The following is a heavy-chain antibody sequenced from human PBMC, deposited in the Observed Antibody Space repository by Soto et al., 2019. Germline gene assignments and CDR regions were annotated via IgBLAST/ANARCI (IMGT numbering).Heavy chain of an antibody. CDR1: GFTFSNAW. J-gene: IGHJ6*02. Sequence: EVQLVESGGGLVKPGGSLRLSCAASGFTFSNAWMNWVRQAPGKGLEWVGRIKSKTDGGTTDYAAPVKGRFTISRDDSKNTLYLQMNSLKTEDTAVYYCTTPHRVPLYYYYYYGMDVWGQGTTVTVSS. CDR3: TTPHRVPLYYYYYYGMDV. V-gene: IGHV3-15*07. D-gene: IGHD3-10*01. CDR2: IKSKTDGGTT.